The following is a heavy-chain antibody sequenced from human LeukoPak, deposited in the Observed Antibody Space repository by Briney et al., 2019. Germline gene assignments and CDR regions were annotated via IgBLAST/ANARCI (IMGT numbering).Heavy chain of an antibody. CDR2: IYYSGST. CDR1: GGSVSSDSYY. Sequence: PSETLSLTCTVSGGSVSSDSYYWSWIRPPPGKGLEWIAYIYYSGSTNYNPSLKNRVTISVDTSKNQFSLKLTSVTAADTAVYYCARSLITVAGATAGFDFWGQGTLVTVSS. V-gene: IGHV4-61*01. CDR3: ARSLITVAGATAGFDF. J-gene: IGHJ4*02. D-gene: IGHD6-19*01.